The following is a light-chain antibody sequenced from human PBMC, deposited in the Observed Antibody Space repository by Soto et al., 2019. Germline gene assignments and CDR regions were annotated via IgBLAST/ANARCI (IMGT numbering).Light chain of an antibody. J-gene: IGLJ1*01. CDR3: SSYTSSSTALYV. CDR2: DVS. CDR1: SSDVGGYNY. Sequence: TQPASVSGSPGQSITISCTGTSSDVGGYNYVSWYQQHPGKAPKLMIYDVSNRPSGVSNRFSGSKSGNTASLTISGLQAEDEADYYCSSYTSSSTALYVFGTGTKLTVL. V-gene: IGLV2-14*01.